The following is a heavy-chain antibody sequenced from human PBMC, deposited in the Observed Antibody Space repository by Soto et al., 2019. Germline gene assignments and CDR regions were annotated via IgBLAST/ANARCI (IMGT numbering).Heavy chain of an antibody. CDR3: AKKLYSGSYYYYYGMDV. J-gene: IGHJ6*02. D-gene: IGHD1-26*01. Sequence: GGSLRLSCAASGFTFSSYGMHWVRQAPGKGLEWVAVISYDGSNKYYADSVKGRFTISRDNSKNTLYLQMNSLRAEDTAVYYCAKKLYSGSYYYYYGMDVWGQGTTVTVSS. CDR1: GFTFSSYG. CDR2: ISYDGSNK. V-gene: IGHV3-30*18.